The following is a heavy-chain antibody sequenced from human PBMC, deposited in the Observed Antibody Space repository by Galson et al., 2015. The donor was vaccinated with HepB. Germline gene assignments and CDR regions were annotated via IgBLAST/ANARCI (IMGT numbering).Heavy chain of an antibody. CDR1: GYTFTSYG. D-gene: IGHD6-13*01. V-gene: IGHV1-18*01. Sequence: SVKVSCKASGYTFTSYGISWVRQAPGQGLEWMGWISAYNGNTNYAQKLQGRVTMTTDTSTSTAYMELRSLRSDDTAVYYCAGLYSSSWCGGWFDPWGQGTLVTVSS. J-gene: IGHJ5*02. CDR2: ISAYNGNT. CDR3: AGLYSSSWCGGWFDP.